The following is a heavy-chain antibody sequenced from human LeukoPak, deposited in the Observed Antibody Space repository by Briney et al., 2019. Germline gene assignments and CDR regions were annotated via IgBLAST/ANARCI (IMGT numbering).Heavy chain of an antibody. D-gene: IGHD6-13*01. J-gene: IGHJ6*03. V-gene: IGHV1-2*02. CDR3: ARYVAAAGGQTYYYMDV. CDR2: INPNSGGT. CDR1: GYTFTGYY. Sequence: ASVKASCKASGYTFTGYYMHWVRQAPGQGLEWMGWINPNSGGTNYAQKFQGRVTMTRDTSISTAYMELSRLRSDDTAVYYCARYVAAAGGQTYYYMDVWGKGITVTVSS.